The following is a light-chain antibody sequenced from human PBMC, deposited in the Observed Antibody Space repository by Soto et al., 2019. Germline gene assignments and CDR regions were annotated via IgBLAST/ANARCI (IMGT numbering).Light chain of an antibody. CDR3: CSYAGSSTFDVV. V-gene: IGLV2-23*03. CDR2: EGS. Sequence: QSALTQPASVSWSPGQSITLSCTGTSSDVGSYNLVSWYQQHPGKAPKLMIYEGSKRPSGVSNRFSGSKSGNTASLTISGLQAEDEADYYCCSYAGSSTFDVVFGGGTKVTVL. J-gene: IGLJ2*01. CDR1: SSDVGSYNL.